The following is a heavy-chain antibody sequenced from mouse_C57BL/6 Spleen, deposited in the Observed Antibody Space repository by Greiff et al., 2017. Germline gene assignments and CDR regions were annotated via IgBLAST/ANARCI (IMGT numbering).Heavy chain of an antibody. V-gene: IGHV1-64*01. CDR1: GYTFTSYW. J-gene: IGHJ3*01. D-gene: IGHD4-1*01. Sequence: VQLQQSGAELVKPGASVKLSCKASGYTFTSYWMHWVKQRPGQGLEWIGMIHPNSGSTNYNEKFKSKATLTVDKSSSTAYMQLSSLTSEDSAVYYCAREDKLGHFAYWGQGTLVTVSA. CDR3: AREDKLGHFAY. CDR2: IHPNSGST.